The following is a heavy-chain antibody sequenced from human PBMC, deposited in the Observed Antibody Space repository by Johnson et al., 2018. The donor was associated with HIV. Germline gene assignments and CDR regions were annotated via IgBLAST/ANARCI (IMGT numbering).Heavy chain of an antibody. Sequence: VESGGGVVQPGRSLRLSCTASGFTFDTYAMHWVRQVPGKGLEWVSRISWNGVSVAYADSVEGRFTISRDNGKNLLYLQMNSLRAEDTAVYYCARSGRIHNNGWYWGGAFDIWGQGTMVTVSS. D-gene: IGHD6-19*01. CDR2: ISWNGVSV. V-gene: IGHV3-9*01. CDR1: GFTFDTYA. J-gene: IGHJ3*02. CDR3: ARSGRIHNNGWYWGGAFDI.